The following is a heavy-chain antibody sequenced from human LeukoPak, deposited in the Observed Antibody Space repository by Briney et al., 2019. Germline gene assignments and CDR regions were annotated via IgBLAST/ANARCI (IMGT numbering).Heavy chain of an antibody. CDR3: ARDGTTVSPAV. J-gene: IGHJ6*04. D-gene: IGHD4-17*01. V-gene: IGHV4-39*07. Sequence: SETLSLTCNVSGGSISSNEYYWGWIRQPPGKGLEWIANMYYSGSTYYNPSLKSRVTISIDTSKNQLSLKLSSVTAADTAVYYCARDGTTVSPAVWGKGTTVTVSS. CDR2: MYYSGST. CDR1: GGSISSNEYY.